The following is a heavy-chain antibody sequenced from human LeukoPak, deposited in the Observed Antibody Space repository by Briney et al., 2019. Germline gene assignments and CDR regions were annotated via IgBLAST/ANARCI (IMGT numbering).Heavy chain of an antibody. D-gene: IGHD2-21*02. CDR1: GFTVSSNY. CDR2: IYSGGST. V-gene: IGHV3-66*01. CDR3: ARDPLYCGGDCYDDAFDI. J-gene: IGHJ3*02. Sequence: GGSLRLSCAASGFTVSSNYMSWVRQAPGKSLEWVSVIYSGGSTYYADSVKGRFTISRDNSKNTLYLQMNSLRAEDTAVYYCARDPLYCGGDCYDDAFDIWGQGTMVTVSS.